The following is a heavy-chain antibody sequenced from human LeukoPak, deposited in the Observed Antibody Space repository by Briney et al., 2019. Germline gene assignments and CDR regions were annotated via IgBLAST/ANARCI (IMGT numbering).Heavy chain of an antibody. CDR1: GFTFSSYS. D-gene: IGHD2-2*01. Sequence: GGSLRLSCAASGFTFSSYSMNWVRQAPGKGLEWVSYISSSSSTIYYADSVKGRFTISRDNAKNSLYLQMNSLRAEDTAVYYCARDIEEIVPAAQSTVFDYWGQGTLVTVSS. CDR2: ISSSSSTI. CDR3: ARDIEEIVPAAQSTVFDY. V-gene: IGHV3-48*04. J-gene: IGHJ4*02.